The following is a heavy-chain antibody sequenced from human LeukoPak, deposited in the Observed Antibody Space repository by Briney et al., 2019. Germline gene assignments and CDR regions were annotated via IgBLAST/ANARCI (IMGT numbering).Heavy chain of an antibody. CDR2: ISYDGNNK. V-gene: IGHV3-30-3*01. D-gene: IGHD4-11*01. Sequence: QPGGSPRLSCAASGFTFSSYTMHWVRQAPGKGLEWVAVISYDGNNKYYADSVKGRFTISRDNSKNTLYLQMNSLRAEDTAVYYCAQMYSSYHFDYWGQGTLVTVSS. CDR3: AQMYSSYHFDY. CDR1: GFTFSSYT. J-gene: IGHJ4*02.